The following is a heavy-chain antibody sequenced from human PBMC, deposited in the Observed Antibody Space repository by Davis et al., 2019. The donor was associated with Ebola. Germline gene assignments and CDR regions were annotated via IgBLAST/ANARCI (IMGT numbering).Heavy chain of an antibody. D-gene: IGHD1-26*01. Sequence: GESLKISCAASGFTFSGSAMHWIRQAPGKGLEWVSYISGSGSTTYYADSVKGRFTISRDNAKNSLYLQMNSLRAEDTAVYYCARSRVPDPTTPFDYWGQGTLVTVSS. J-gene: IGHJ4*02. CDR3: ARSRVPDPTTPFDY. CDR1: GFTFSGSA. CDR2: ISGSGSTT. V-gene: IGHV3-11*01.